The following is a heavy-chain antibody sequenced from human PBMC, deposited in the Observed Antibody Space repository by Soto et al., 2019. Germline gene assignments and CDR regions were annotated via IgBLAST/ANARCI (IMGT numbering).Heavy chain of an antibody. Sequence: LRLSCAASGFTFSSYAMHWVRQAPGKGLEWVAVISYDGSNKYYADSVKGRFTISRDNSKNTLYLQMNSLRAEDTAVYYCARGTRTIFGVVITIFDYWGQGTLVTVSS. CDR2: ISYDGSNK. CDR3: ARGTRTIFGVVITIFDY. V-gene: IGHV3-30-3*01. D-gene: IGHD3-3*01. CDR1: GFTFSSYA. J-gene: IGHJ4*02.